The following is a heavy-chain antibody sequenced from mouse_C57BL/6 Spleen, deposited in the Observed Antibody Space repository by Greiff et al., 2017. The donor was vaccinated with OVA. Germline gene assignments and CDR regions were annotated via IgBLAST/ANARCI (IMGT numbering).Heavy chain of an antibody. CDR3: ARHYYGSSTGYFDV. D-gene: IGHD1-1*01. CDR2: ISNGGGST. CDR1: GFTFSDYY. V-gene: IGHV5-12*01. J-gene: IGHJ1*03. Sequence: EVKLVESGGGLVQPGGSLKLSCAASGFTFSDYYMYWVRQTPEKRLEWVAYISNGGGSTYYPDTVKGRFTISRDNAKNTLYLQMSRLKSEDTAMYYCARHYYGSSTGYFDVWGTGTTVTVSS.